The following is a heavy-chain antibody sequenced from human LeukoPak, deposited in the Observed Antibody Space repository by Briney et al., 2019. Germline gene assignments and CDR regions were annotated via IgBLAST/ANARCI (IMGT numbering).Heavy chain of an antibody. V-gene: IGHV4-4*02. CDR1: GGSISSSNW. CDR3: ARAKHMTFWSGYYTEYYYYYYGMDV. D-gene: IGHD3-3*01. CDR2: IYHSGST. J-gene: IGHJ6*02. Sequence: SGTLSLTCAVSGGSISSSNWWSWVRQPPGKGLEWIGEIYHSGSTNYNPSLKSRVTISVDKSKNQFSLKLSPVTAADTAVYYCARAKHMTFWSGYYTEYYYYYYGMDVWGQGTTVTVSS.